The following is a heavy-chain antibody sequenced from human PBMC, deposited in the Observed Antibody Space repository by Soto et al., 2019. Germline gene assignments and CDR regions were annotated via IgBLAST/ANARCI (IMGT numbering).Heavy chain of an antibody. V-gene: IGHV4-31*03. J-gene: IGHJ4*02. CDR2: IYYSGST. CDR3: ARGSNCYDTRD. Sequence: QVQLQEKGPGLVKPSQTMSFTCTVSGGSISSGGHYCSWIRQHPGKGMEWIGYIYYSGSTYYNPSLKSRVTISVDTSKNQFSLKLSSVTAADTAVYYCARGSNCYDTRDWGQGTLVTVSS. CDR1: GGSISSGGHY. D-gene: IGHD3-22*01.